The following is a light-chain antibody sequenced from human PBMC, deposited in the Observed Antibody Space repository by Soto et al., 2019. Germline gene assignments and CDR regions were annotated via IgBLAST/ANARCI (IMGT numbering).Light chain of an antibody. J-gene: IGKJ5*01. V-gene: IGKV3-15*01. Sequence: EIVLTQSPSILSASPGGGATLSCRAAQDVTTNFAWYQLRRGQPPRLLIYDISTRATGVPARFSGSGSGTEFTLTISGLQSEDFALYFCQQYNNWPLSFGPGTRLEI. CDR2: DIS. CDR1: QDVTTN. CDR3: QQYNNWPLS.